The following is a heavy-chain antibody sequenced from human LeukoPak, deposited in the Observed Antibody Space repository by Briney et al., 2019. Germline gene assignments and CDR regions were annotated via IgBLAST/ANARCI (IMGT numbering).Heavy chain of an antibody. CDR2: INPNSGGT. J-gene: IGHJ4*02. CDR1: GYTFTGYY. Sequence: ASVKVSCKASGYTFTGYYMHWVRQAPGQGLEWMGWINPNSGGTNYAQKFQGRVTMTRDTSISTAYLQWSSLKASDTAMYYCARPDMPRHGYVDYWGQGTLVTVSS. V-gene: IGHV1-2*02. CDR3: ARPDMPRHGYVDY. D-gene: IGHD5-18*01.